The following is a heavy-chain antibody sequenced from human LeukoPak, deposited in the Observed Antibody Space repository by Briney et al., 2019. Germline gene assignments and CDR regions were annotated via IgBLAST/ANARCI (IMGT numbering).Heavy chain of an antibody. D-gene: IGHD2-2*01. CDR1: GFTFGDYA. J-gene: IGHJ4*02. Sequence: GGSLRLSCTASGFTFGDYAMSWVRQAPGKGLEWVGFIRSKAYGGTTEYAASVKGRFTISRDDSKSIAYLQMNSLKTEDTAVYYCTRVGKVVPAACDYWGQGTLVTVSS. CDR2: IRSKAYGGTT. CDR3: TRVGKVVPAACDY. V-gene: IGHV3-49*04.